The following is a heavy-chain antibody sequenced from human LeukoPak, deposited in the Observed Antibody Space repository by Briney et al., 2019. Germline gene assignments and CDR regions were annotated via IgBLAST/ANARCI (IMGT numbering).Heavy chain of an antibody. Sequence: GGSLRLSCAASGFTFSSYEMNWVRQAPGKGLEWISYSSSSGRTTYYADSVKGRFTMSRDNSKNSLYLQMNSLRTEDTALYYCAKDIAAAGNVDYWGQGTLVTVSS. J-gene: IGHJ4*02. CDR3: AKDIAAAGNVDY. V-gene: IGHV3-48*03. D-gene: IGHD6-13*01. CDR2: SSSSGRTT. CDR1: GFTFSSYE.